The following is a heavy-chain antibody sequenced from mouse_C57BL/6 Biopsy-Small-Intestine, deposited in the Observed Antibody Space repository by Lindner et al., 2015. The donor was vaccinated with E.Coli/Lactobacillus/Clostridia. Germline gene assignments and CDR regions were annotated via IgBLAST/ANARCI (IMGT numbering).Heavy chain of an antibody. CDR2: IYPYNGIS. J-gene: IGHJ2*01. CDR3: TSLTGTKGYFDY. CDR1: AYSFTGYY. Sequence: VQLQESGPELVKPGASVKISCKASAYSFTGYYMNWVKQSHGNILDWIGYIYPYNGISSYNQKFKGKATLTVDKSSNTAYMELRSLTSEDSAVYYCTSLTGTKGYFDYWGQGTTLTVSS. V-gene: IGHV1-31*01. D-gene: IGHD4-1*01.